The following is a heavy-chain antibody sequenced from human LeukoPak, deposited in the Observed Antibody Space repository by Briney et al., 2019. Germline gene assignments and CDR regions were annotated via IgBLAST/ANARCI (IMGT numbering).Heavy chain of an antibody. CDR3: ASGRDGYNSPLYYFDY. Sequence: PGRSLRLSCAASGFTFSSYAMHWVRQAPGKGLEWVAAISYDGSNKYYADSVKGRFTISRDNSKNTLYLQMNSLRAEDTAVYYCASGRDGYNSPLYYFDYWGQGTLVTVSS. CDR1: GFTFSSYA. D-gene: IGHD5-24*01. CDR2: ISYDGSNK. V-gene: IGHV3-30-3*01. J-gene: IGHJ4*02.